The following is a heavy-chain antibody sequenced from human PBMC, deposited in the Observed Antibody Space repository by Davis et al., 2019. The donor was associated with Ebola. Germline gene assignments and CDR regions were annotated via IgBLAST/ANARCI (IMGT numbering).Heavy chain of an antibody. V-gene: IGHV3-48*04. CDR1: GFTFSSYS. CDR2: ISSSSSTI. D-gene: IGHD4-17*01. Sequence: GESLKISCAASGFTFSSYSMNWVRQAPGKGLEWVSYISSSSSTIYYADSVKGRFTISRDNAKNSLYLQMNSLRAEDTAVYNCARDSVWVTTKYFDYWGQGTLVTVSS. CDR3: ARDSVWVTTKYFDY. J-gene: IGHJ4*02.